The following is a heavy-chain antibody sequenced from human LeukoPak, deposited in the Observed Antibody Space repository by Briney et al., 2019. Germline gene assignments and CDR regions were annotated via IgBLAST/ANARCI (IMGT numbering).Heavy chain of an antibody. J-gene: IGHJ4*02. CDR3: ARDLRGYYGSGSS. CDR1: GFTFSSYA. V-gene: IGHV3-30*04. Sequence: SLRLSCAASGFTFSSYAMHWVRQAPGKGLEWVAVISYDGSNKYYADSVKGRFTISRDNSKNTLYLQMNSLRAEDTAVYYCARDLRGYYGSGSSWGQGTLVTVSS. D-gene: IGHD3-10*01. CDR2: ISYDGSNK.